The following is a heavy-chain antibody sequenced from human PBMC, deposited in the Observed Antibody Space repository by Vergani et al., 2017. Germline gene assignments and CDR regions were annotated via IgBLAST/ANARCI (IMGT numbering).Heavy chain of an antibody. CDR3: ASHSTVEWLVELGWIDP. CDR2: IYYSGST. J-gene: IGHJ5*02. CDR1: GASIRSSNYY. Sequence: QLQLQEPGPGLVKPSATLSLTCSVSGASIRSSNYYWGWIRQPPGKGLEWIESIYYSGSTYYNPSLKSRVTISVVTFKNQFSLKLSSVTAADTAVYFCASHSTVEWLVELGWIDPCCQGILVTVSS. D-gene: IGHD6-19*01. V-gene: IGHV4-39*01.